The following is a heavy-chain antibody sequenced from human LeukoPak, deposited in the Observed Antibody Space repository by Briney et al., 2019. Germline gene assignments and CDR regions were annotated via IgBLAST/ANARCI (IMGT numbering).Heavy chain of an antibody. D-gene: IGHD1-14*01. Sequence: SETLSLTGTVSGGSISSYYWSWIRQPPGKGLEWIGYIYYSGSTNYNPSLKSRVTISVDTSKNQFSLKLSSVSAADTAVYYCARQGSGNHHYHGMDVWGQGTTVTVSS. CDR1: GGSISSYY. J-gene: IGHJ6*02. CDR2: IYYSGST. V-gene: IGHV4-59*01. CDR3: ARQGSGNHHYHGMDV.